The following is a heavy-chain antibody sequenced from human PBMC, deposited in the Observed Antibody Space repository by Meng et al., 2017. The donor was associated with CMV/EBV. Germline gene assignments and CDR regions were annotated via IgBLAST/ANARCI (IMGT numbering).Heavy chain of an antibody. CDR1: GGSISSYS. D-gene: IGHD6-19*01. Sequence: VRVQGSGPGLVMHTEPLSLACTVYGGSISSYSWRWTRQPAGKALEWIGRIYTSGSTNYNPSLKSRVTMSVDTSKNQFSLKLSSVTAADTAVYYCARDSSGWYPHFDYWGQGTLVTVSS. J-gene: IGHJ4*02. V-gene: IGHV4-4*07. CDR3: ARDSSGWYPHFDY. CDR2: IYTSGST.